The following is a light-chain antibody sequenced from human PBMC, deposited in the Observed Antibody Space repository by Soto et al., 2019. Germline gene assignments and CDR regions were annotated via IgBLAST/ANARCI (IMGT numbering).Light chain of an antibody. CDR3: QHYGGSPRT. V-gene: IGKV3-20*01. CDR2: GVF. CDR1: QSVSSNF. Sequence: TVLTQSPGTVSLSPGERATLSCRTSQSVSSNFLAWYQQKPGQAPRLLIYGVFNRATGIPDRFSGSGSGTDFTLTISGLEPEDSAVYYCQHYGGSPRTFGQGTKVEIK. J-gene: IGKJ2*01.